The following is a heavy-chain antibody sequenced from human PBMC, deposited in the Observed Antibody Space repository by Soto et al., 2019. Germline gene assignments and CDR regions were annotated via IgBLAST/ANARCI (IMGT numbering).Heavy chain of an antibody. CDR1: GFTFSSYA. D-gene: IGHD4-17*01. Sequence: GGSLRLSCAASGFTFSSYAMHWVRQAPGKGLEWVAVISYDGSNKYYADSVKGRFTISRDNSKNTLYLQMNSLRAEDTAVYYCARDEDDYGGYGDYYGMDVWGQGTTVTVSS. V-gene: IGHV3-30-3*01. CDR2: ISYDGSNK. CDR3: ARDEDDYGGYGDYYGMDV. J-gene: IGHJ6*02.